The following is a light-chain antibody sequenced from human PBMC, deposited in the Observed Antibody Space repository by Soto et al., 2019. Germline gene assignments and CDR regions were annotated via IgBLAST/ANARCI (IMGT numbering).Light chain of an antibody. J-gene: IGLJ1*01. CDR1: SSNIGAGFD. CDR2: GNS. Sequence: QSVLTQPPSVSGAPGQRVTISCTGSSSNIGAGFDVHWYQQLPGTDPKLLLYGNSNRPSGVPDRFSGSKSGTSASLAITGLQAGDEADYYCQSYDSSLSGYVFGTGTKLTVL. CDR3: QSYDSSLSGYV. V-gene: IGLV1-40*01.